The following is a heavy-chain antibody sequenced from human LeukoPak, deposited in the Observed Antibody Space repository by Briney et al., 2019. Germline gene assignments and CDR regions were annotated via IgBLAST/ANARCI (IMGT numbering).Heavy chain of an antibody. CDR2: IYYSGST. Sequence: SQTLSLTCTVSGGPISTGDYFWSWIRQPPGKGLEWIGYIYYSGSTYYNPSLKSRVTISVDTSKNQFSLKLSSVTAADTAVYYCARAGGMDDHWGQGTLVTVSS. CDR3: ARAGGMDDH. D-gene: IGHD1-14*01. CDR1: GGPISTGDYF. V-gene: IGHV4-30-4*01. J-gene: IGHJ4*02.